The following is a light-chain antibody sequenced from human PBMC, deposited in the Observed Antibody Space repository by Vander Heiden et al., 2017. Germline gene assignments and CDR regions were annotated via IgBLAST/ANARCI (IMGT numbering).Light chain of an antibody. CDR3: QQSYSTPPST. CDR1: QSITTY. V-gene: IGKV1-39*01. J-gene: IGKJ2*02. Sequence: DIQMTQSPFSLSASVGDRVTITCRASQSITTYLNWYQQKPGKAPKLLIYNASTLQSGVPSRFSGSGSGTDFTLTISSLQPEDFATYNCQQSYSTPPSTFGQGTKLEIK. CDR2: NAS.